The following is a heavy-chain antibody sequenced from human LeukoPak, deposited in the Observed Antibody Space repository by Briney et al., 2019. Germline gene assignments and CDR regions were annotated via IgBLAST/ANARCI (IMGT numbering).Heavy chain of an antibody. J-gene: IGHJ4*02. CDR1: GFTFDDYA. V-gene: IGHV3-9*01. Sequence: GGSLRLSCAASGFTFDDYAMHWVRQAPGKGLEWVSGISWNSGSIGYADSVKGRFTISRDNAKNSLYLQMNSLRAEDTALYYCAKEAGWGGYWGQGTLVTVSS. CDR2: ISWNSGSI. D-gene: IGHD3-10*01. CDR3: AKEAGWGGY.